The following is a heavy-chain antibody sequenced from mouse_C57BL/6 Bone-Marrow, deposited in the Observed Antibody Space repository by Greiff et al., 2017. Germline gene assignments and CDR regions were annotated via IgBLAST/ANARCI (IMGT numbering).Heavy chain of an antibody. D-gene: IGHD2-4*01. CDR1: GFTFSSYT. V-gene: IGHV5-9*01. Sequence: EVHLVESGGGLVKPGGSLKLSCAASGFTFSSYTMSWVRQTPEKRLEWVATISGGGGNTYYPDSVKGRFTISRDNAKNTLYLQMSSLRSEDTALYYCARLAYDYDGTSYYYAMDYWGQGTSGTVSS. J-gene: IGHJ4*01. CDR3: ARLAYDYDGTSYYYAMDY. CDR2: ISGGGGNT.